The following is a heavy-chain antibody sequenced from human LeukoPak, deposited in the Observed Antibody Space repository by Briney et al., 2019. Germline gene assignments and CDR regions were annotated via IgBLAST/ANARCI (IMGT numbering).Heavy chain of an antibody. V-gene: IGHV3-33*01. CDR2: IWYDESNK. CDR3: ARETTVTPYLYYFDY. Sequence: GGSLRLSCAASGFTFSSYGMHWVRQAPGKGLEWVAVIWYDESNKYYADSVKGRFTISRDNSKNTLYLQMNSLRAEDTAVYYSARETTVTPYLYYFDYWGQGTLVTVSS. D-gene: IGHD4-17*01. CDR1: GFTFSSYG. J-gene: IGHJ4*02.